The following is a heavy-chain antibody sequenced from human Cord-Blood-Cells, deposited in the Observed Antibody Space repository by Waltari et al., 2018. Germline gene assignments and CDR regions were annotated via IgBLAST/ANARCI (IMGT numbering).Heavy chain of an antibody. J-gene: IGHJ3*02. D-gene: IGHD7-27*01. V-gene: IGHV3-30-3*01. CDR3: ARDNWGSGRAFDI. CDR1: GFTFSSYA. Sequence: QVQLVESGGGVVQPGRSLRLSCAASGFTFSSYAMHWVRQAPGKGLEWVAGISDDGSNKYYADSVKGRFTISRDNSKNTLYLQMNSLRAEDTAVYYCARDNWGSGRAFDIWGQGTMVTVSS. CDR2: ISDDGSNK.